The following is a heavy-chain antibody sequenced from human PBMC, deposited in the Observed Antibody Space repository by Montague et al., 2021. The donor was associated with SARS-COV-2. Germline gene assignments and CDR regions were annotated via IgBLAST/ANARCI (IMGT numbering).Heavy chain of an antibody. V-gene: IGHV4-39*01. J-gene: IGHJ6*02. CDR2: LYYTGNT. D-gene: IGHD1-1*01. Sequence: SETLSLTCTVSGDSISDIRYEWACVRQAPGKELEWIVSLYYTGNTKKSATLKSRVTISLDTSKNQVSLTVTSTTASDTGVYFCAGHEEERTRRGVDVWGQGTTVIVS. CDR1: GDSISDIRYE. CDR3: AGHEEERTRRGVDV.